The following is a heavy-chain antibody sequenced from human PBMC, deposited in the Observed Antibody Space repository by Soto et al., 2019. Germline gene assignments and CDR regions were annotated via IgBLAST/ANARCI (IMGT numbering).Heavy chain of an antibody. CDR1: GFTFSSYG. V-gene: IGHV3-30*18. J-gene: IGHJ4*02. CDR3: AKNQLRNYYDSSAPADY. D-gene: IGHD3-22*01. Sequence: QVQLVESGGGVVQPGRSLRLSCAASGFTFSSYGMHWVRQAPGKGLEWVAVISYDGSKKYYADSVKGRVTNSRDNSKNTLYLQMNSLRAEDTAVYYCAKNQLRNYYDSSAPADYWGQGTLVTVSS. CDR2: ISYDGSKK.